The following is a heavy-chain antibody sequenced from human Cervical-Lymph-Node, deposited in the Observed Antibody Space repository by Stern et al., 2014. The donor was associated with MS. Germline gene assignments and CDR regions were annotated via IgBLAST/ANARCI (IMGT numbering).Heavy chain of an antibody. V-gene: IGHV3-7*01. Sequence: EVQLVESGGGLVQPGGSLRLSCAASGFTFSSYWMSWVRQAPGQGLEWVANIKTDVSKKYYVDSVKGRFTISRDNAKKALYLQMNSLRAEDTAVYYCASPNLPAYYYDSSGSYDYWGQGTLVTVSS. D-gene: IGHD3-22*01. CDR2: IKTDVSKK. CDR1: GFTFSSYW. CDR3: ASPNLPAYYYDSSGSYDY. J-gene: IGHJ4*02.